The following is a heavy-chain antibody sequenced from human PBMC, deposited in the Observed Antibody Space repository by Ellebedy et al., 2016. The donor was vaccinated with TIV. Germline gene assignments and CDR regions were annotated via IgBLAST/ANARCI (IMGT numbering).Heavy chain of an antibody. CDR1: GFTFNVNW. Sequence: GGSLRLSCAASGFTFNVNWMAWVRQAPGKGLEWVAHIKQDGSEEYYRDSVKGRFTISRDNAKNSLYLQMNSLRDEDTAVYYCARAGDQSAARVSVWFDPWGQGTLVTVSS. D-gene: IGHD6-13*01. CDR3: ARAGDQSAARVSVWFDP. CDR2: IKQDGSEE. V-gene: IGHV3-7*01. J-gene: IGHJ5*02.